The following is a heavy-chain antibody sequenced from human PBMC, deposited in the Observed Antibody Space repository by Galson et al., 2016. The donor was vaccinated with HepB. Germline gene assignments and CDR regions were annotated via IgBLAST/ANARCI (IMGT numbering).Heavy chain of an antibody. J-gene: IGHJ4*02. V-gene: IGHV3-15*01. CDR1: GFTFSNAW. D-gene: IGHD1-26*01. CDR2: IKSKVNGATT. CDR3: TTGGVGR. Sequence: SLRLSCAASGFTFSNAWMSWVRQAPGKGLEWVGRIKSKVNGATTDYAAPVKGRFTISRDDSKNTLFLQMNSLKTEDTAVYYCTTGGVGRWGQGTLVTVSS.